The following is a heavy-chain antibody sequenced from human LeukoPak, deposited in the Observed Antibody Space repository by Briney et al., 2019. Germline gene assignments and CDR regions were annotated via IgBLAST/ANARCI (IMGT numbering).Heavy chain of an antibody. CDR3: ARGLPNSYYDFWSGLYFDY. V-gene: IGHV7-4-1*02. D-gene: IGHD3-3*01. J-gene: IGHJ4*02. CDR2: INTNTGNP. Sequence: ASVKVSFKASGYTFTSYAMNWVRQAPGQGPEWLVWINTNTGNPTYAQGFTGRFVFSLDTSVSTAYLQISSLKAEDTAVYYCARGLPNSYYDFWSGLYFDYWGQGTLVTVSS. CDR1: GYTFTSYA.